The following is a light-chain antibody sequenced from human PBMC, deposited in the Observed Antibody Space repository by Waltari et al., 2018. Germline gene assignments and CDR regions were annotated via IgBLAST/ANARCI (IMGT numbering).Light chain of an antibody. CDR1: YLPKKS. CDR2: ADS. V-gene: IGLV3-10*01. J-gene: IGLJ1*01. CDR3: YSTDSSGNYGV. Sequence: SYELTQPPSVSVSPGQTARITCSGDYLPKKSSFWYQKKSGQAPLLVIYADSKRPTGIPERFSGSSSGTMATLIISGAQVEDEADYYCYSTDSSGNYGVFGTGTKVSVL.